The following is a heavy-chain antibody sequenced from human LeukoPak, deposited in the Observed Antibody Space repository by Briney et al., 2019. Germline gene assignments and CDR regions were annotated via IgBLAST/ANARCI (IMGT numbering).Heavy chain of an antibody. J-gene: IGHJ4*02. Sequence: PGGSLRPSCATPGFTFSNYSVNWVRPASGEGPEWVSSISSTNRYIYYADSVKGRVIISKDNAKNSLYLQMNSLRPEDTAVYYCARGGPEADNDHWGQGTLVTVSS. CDR3: ARGGPEADNDH. V-gene: IGHV3-21*01. CDR1: GFTFSNYS. CDR2: ISSTNRYI.